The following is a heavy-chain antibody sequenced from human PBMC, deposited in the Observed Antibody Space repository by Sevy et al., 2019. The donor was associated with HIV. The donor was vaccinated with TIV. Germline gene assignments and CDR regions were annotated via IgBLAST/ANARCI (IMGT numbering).Heavy chain of an antibody. Sequence: GGSLRLSCAASGFTFSSYGMHWVRQAPGKGLEWVACIRYDGSNKYYADSVKGRFTISRDNSKNTLYLQMISLRAEDTAVYYCASLYYYDSSGYSAIDYWGQGTLVTVSS. D-gene: IGHD3-22*01. CDR2: IRYDGSNK. J-gene: IGHJ4*02. V-gene: IGHV3-30*02. CDR1: GFTFSSYG. CDR3: ASLYYYDSSGYSAIDY.